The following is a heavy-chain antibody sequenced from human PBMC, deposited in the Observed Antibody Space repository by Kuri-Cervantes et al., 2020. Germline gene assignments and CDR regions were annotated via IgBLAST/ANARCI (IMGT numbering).Heavy chain of an antibody. CDR1: GYDFNSYG. CDR3: ARPYYYGSGNYYYYYYYGMDV. J-gene: IGHJ6*02. CDR2: VNARSGDT. Sequence: ASVKVSCKPSGYDFNSYGFSWVRQAPGPGLEWMGWVNARSGDTKYAQKFQDRVTMTTDTSTSTAYMELRSLRSDDTAVYYCARPYYYGSGNYYYYYYYGMDVWGQGTTVTVSS. D-gene: IGHD3-10*01. V-gene: IGHV1-18*01.